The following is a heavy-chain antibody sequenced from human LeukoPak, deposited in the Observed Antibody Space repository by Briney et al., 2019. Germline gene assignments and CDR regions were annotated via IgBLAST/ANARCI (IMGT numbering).Heavy chain of an antibody. D-gene: IGHD3-22*01. V-gene: IGHV3-23*01. CDR2: ITGSSGST. CDR3: ARDLGDYYDSTRAFDI. CDR1: GFTFSSYA. Sequence: GGSLRLSCAASGFTFSSYAMSWVRQAPGQGLKWVSGITGSSGSTYYADSVKGRFTISRDNSKNTLYLQMNSLRAEDTAVYYCARDLGDYYDSTRAFDIWGQGTMVTVSS. J-gene: IGHJ3*02.